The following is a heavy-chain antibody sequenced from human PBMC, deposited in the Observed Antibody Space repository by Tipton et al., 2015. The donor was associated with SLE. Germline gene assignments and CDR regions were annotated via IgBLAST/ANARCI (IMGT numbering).Heavy chain of an antibody. V-gene: IGHV4-38-2*02. CDR2: IYYSGST. CDR3: AREGAAVLVGRGGMDV. Sequence: GLVKPSETLSLTCTVSGYSISSGYYWGWIRQPPGKGLEWIGYIYYSGSTNYNPSLKSRVTISVDTSKNQFSLKLSSVTAADTAVYYCAREGAAVLVGRGGMDVWGQGTTVTVSS. D-gene: IGHD2-15*01. CDR1: GYSISSGYY. J-gene: IGHJ6*02.